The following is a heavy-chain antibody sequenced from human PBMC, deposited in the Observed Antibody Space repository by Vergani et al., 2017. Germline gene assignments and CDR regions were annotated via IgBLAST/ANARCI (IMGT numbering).Heavy chain of an antibody. CDR3: TRALYDVWSGYYSRDAFDI. V-gene: IGHV3-33*01. J-gene: IGHJ3*02. D-gene: IGHD3-3*01. CDR1: GFTFSSYV. Sequence: QVQLVESGGGVVQPGRSLRLSCAASGFTFSSYVMHWVRQAPGKGLEWVAVIWYDGSNKYFADSVRRRFTISSDNSKNTLYLQMNSLRAEDTAVYYCTRALYDVWSGYYSRDAFDIWGQGTMVTVSS. CDR2: IWYDGSNK.